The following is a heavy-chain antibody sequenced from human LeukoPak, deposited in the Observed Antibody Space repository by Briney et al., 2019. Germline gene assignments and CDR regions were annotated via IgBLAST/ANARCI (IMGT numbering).Heavy chain of an antibody. V-gene: IGHV1-2*02. CDR1: GYTFTCYY. Sequence: ASVKVSCKASGYTFTCYYMHWVRQAPGQGLEWMGWNNPNSGGTNYAQKFQGRVTMTRDTSISTAYMELSRLRTDDTAVYYCARGRDGYNLGYYYMDVWGKGTTVTVSS. CDR3: ARGRDGYNLGYYYMDV. D-gene: IGHD5-24*01. CDR2: NNPNSGGT. J-gene: IGHJ6*03.